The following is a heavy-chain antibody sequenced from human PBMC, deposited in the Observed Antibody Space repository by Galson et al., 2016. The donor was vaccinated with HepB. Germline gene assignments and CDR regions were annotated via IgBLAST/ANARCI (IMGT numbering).Heavy chain of an antibody. J-gene: IGHJ6*03. D-gene: IGHD4-17*01. Sequence: ETLSLTCTVSGGSVSSGSYYWRWIRQPPGKGLEWIGYVYYSGSTKYNPSLKSRVTISVDTSKNQFSLKLSSVTAADTAVYYCARGDNPDYGDYASAYYYMDVWGKGTTVTVSS. V-gene: IGHV4-61*01. CDR1: GGSVSSGSYY. CDR3: ARGDNPDYGDYASAYYYMDV. CDR2: VYYSGST.